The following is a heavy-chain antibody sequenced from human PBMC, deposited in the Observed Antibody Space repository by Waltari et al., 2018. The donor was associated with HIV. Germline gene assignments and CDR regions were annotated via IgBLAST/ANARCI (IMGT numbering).Heavy chain of an antibody. CDR2: IVPIFGST. Sequence: QVQLVQSGAEVKKPGSSVKVSCKAFGGTFSRNAISWVRQAPGQGLEWVGGIVPIFGSTTYAQRFQGRVTITADESSTTAYMDLSSLRSEDTAVYYCARDLCSRNSGYDWALGNWGQGTLVTVSS. D-gene: IGHD5-12*01. V-gene: IGHV1-69*01. CDR3: ARDLCSRNSGYDWALGN. J-gene: IGHJ4*02. CDR1: GGTFSRNA.